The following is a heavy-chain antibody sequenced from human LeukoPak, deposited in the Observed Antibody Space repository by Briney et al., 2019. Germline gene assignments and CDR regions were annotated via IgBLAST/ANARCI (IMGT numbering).Heavy chain of an antibody. D-gene: IGHD3-9*01. J-gene: IGHJ4*02. CDR2: ISSSSSTI. V-gene: IGHV3-48*04. CDR1: GFTFSSYS. Sequence: PGGSLRLSCAASGFTFSSYSMNWVRQALGKGLEWVSYISSSSSTIYYADSVKGRFTISRDNAKNSLYLQMNSLRAEGTAVYYCARWRGDWALDYWGQGTLVTVSS. CDR3: ARWRGDWALDY.